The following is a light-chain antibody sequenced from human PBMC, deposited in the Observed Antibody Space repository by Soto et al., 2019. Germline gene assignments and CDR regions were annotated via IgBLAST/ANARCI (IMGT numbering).Light chain of an antibody. J-gene: IGLJ2*01. CDR3: SSYAGSNNLGV. V-gene: IGLV2-8*01. CDR1: SSDVGGYNY. CDR2: GVS. Sequence: QSVLTQPPSASGSPGQSVTISCTGTSSDVGGYNYVSWYQQHPGKAPKLMIYGVSKRPSGVPDRFSGSKSGNTASLTVSGLQAEDEADYYCSSYAGSNNLGVFGGGTKLTVL.